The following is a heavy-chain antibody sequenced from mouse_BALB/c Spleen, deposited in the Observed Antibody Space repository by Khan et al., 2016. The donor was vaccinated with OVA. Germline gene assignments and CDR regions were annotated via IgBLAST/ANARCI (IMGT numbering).Heavy chain of an antibody. J-gene: IGHJ3*01. CDR3: CREEDLVTTADWFAY. CDR2: IWAGGST. D-gene: IGHD1-2*01. Sequence: QVQLQQSGPGLVAPSQSLSITCTVSGFSLTSYGVHWVRQPPGKGLEWLGVIWAGGSTNYNSALMSRLSISKDNSKSQVFLKMNSLQTDDTAMYYCCREEDLVTTADWFAYWGQGTLVTVSA. CDR1: GFSLTSYG. V-gene: IGHV2-9*02.